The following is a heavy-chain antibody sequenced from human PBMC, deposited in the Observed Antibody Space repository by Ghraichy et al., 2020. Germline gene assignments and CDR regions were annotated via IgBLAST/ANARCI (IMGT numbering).Heavy chain of an antibody. J-gene: IGHJ6*02. CDR2: ISSSSSTI. CDR1: GFTFSSYS. CDR3: ARALARLNYYYYGMDV. Sequence: GGSLRLSCAASGFTFSSYSMNWVRQAPGKGLEWVSYISSSSSTIYYADSVKGRFTISRDNAKNSLYLQMNSLRDEDTAVYYCARALARLNYYYYGMDVWGQGTTVTVSS. D-gene: IGHD3-22*01. V-gene: IGHV3-48*02.